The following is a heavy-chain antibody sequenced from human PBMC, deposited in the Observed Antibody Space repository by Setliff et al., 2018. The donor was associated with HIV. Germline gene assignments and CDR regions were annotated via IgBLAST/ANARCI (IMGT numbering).Heavy chain of an antibody. Sequence: GSLRLSCAASGFTFSNYGINWVRQAPGKGLEWVAFIRYGSINIYYANSVKGRFTISRDNAKNSVYLQMHSLRVEDTAVYYCAAVPWGHSSLIIDHWGQGTPVTVSS. CDR1: GFTFSNYG. D-gene: IGHD3-16*01. V-gene: IGHV3-30*02. J-gene: IGHJ4*02. CDR3: AAVPWGHSSLIIDH. CDR2: IRYGSINI.